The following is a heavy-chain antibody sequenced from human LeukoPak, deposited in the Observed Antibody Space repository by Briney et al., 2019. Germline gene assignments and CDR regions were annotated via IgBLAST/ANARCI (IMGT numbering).Heavy chain of an antibody. J-gene: IGHJ4*02. CDR3: ARVGYYGSGSYSDY. V-gene: IGHV3-74*01. CDR1: GFTFSSYW. Sequence: GGSLRLSCAASGFTFSSYWMHWVRQAPGKGLVWVSRINSDGSSTSYADSVKGRFTISRDNAKDTLYLQMNSLRAEDTAVYYCARVGYYGSGSYSDYWGQGTLVTVSS. CDR2: INSDGSST. D-gene: IGHD3-10*01.